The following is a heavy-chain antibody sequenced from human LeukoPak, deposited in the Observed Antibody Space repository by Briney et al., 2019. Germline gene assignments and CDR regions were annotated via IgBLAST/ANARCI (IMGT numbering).Heavy chain of an antibody. J-gene: IGHJ4*02. D-gene: IGHD3-10*01. CDR2: IIPIFGTA. CDR3: AAGSGSYQFDY. Sequence: ASVKVSCEACGGTFSSYAIRWVRQAPGQGLEWMGGIIPIFGTANYAQKFQGRVTINADKSTSTAYMELSSLRSEDTAVYYCAAGSGSYQFDYWGQGTLVSVSS. CDR1: GGTFSSYA. V-gene: IGHV1-69*06.